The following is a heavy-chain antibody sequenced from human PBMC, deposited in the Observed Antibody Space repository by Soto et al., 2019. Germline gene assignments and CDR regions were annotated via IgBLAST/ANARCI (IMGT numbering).Heavy chain of an antibody. V-gene: IGHV3-73*01. J-gene: IGHJ6*02. CDR1: GFTFSGSA. Sequence: GGSLRLSCAASGFTFSGSAMHWVRQASGKGLEWVGRIRSKANSYATAYAASVKGRFTISRDDSKNTAYLQMNSLKTEDTAVYYCTSPNYDFWSGDYGMDVWGQGTTVTVSS. D-gene: IGHD3-3*01. CDR2: IRSKANSYAT. CDR3: TSPNYDFWSGDYGMDV.